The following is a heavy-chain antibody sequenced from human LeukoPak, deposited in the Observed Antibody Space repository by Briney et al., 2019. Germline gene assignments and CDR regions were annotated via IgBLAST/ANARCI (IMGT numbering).Heavy chain of an antibody. CDR2: INHNGNVN. V-gene: IGHV3-7*03. Sequence: GGSLRLSCAASGFTSSSYWMNWARQAPGKGPERVASINHNGNVNYYVDSVKGRFTISRDNAKNSLYLQMSNLRAEDTAVYFCARGGGLVVWGQGAKVTVSS. D-gene: IGHD3-16*01. CDR1: GFTSSSYW. CDR3: ARGGGLVV. J-gene: IGHJ6*02.